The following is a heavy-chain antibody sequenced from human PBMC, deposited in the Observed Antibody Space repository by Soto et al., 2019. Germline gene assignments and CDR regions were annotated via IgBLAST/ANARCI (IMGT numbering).Heavy chain of an antibody. J-gene: IGHJ4*02. V-gene: IGHV3-48*03. CDR3: VREEGQIAVVTTLGRDF. CDR2: ISHSGGAI. CDR1: GFTFGLYE. Sequence: PGGSLRLSCIASGFTFGLYEMNWVRQAPGKGLEWLSFISHSGGAIHYADSVKGRFTVSRDNDKKSLYLEMNNLRVEDTGVSYCVREEGQIAVVTTLGRDFWGQGTRGTASS. D-gene: IGHD2-21*02.